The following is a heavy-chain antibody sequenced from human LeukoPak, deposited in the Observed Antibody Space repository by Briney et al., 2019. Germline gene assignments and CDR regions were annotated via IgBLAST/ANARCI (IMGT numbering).Heavy chain of an antibody. D-gene: IGHD6-13*01. V-gene: IGHV3-30*02. Sequence: GGSLRLSCATSGFTFSTYDMSWIRQAPGKGLEWVAFIHYDGSNNYYADSVKGRFTISRDNSKNTLYLQMNTLRADDTAVYYCAKDHGSSDWYYFDYWGQGTLVTVSS. CDR2: IHYDGSNN. CDR3: AKDHGSSDWYYFDY. CDR1: GFTFSTYD. J-gene: IGHJ4*02.